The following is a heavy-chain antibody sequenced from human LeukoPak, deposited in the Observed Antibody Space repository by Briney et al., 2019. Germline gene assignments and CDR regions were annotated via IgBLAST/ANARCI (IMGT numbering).Heavy chain of an antibody. D-gene: IGHD6-6*01. V-gene: IGHV3-33*01. J-gene: IGHJ6*02. CDR2: IWYDGSNK. CDR1: GFTFSSYG. CDR3: ARDGSSSSEVDYYYGMDV. Sequence: GGSLRLSCAASGFTFSSYGMHWVRQAPGKGLEWVAVIWYDGSNKYYADSVKGRFTISRDNSKNSLYLQMNSLRAEDTAVYYCARDGSSSSEVDYYYGMDVWGQGTTVTVSS.